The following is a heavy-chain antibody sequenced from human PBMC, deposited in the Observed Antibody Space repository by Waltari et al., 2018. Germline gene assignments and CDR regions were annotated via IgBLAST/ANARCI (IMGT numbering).Heavy chain of an antibody. CDR1: GFTVSSNY. D-gene: IGHD3-3*01. Sequence: EVQLVESGGGLIQPGGSLRLSCAASGFTVSSNYMSWVRQAPGKGLEWVSVIYSGGSTYYADSVKGRFTIAIDNSKNTLYLQMNSLRAEDTAVYYCARSSPGFGIDYWGQGTLVTVSS. CDR3: ARSSPGFGIDY. J-gene: IGHJ4*02. V-gene: IGHV3-53*01. CDR2: IYSGGST.